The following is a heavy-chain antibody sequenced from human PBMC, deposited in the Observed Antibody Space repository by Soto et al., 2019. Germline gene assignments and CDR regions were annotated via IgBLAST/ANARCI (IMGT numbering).Heavy chain of an antibody. V-gene: IGHV1-18*01. J-gene: IGHJ4*02. CDR2: IIPYNGKT. CDR1: GGTFSSYT. Sequence: GASVKVSCKASGGTFSSYTISWVRQAPGQGLEWMGWIIPYNGKTNYAQKLQGRVTMTTDTSTSTAYMELRSLRSDDTAVYYCARESREVGWLHDHSPCDYWGQGTLVTVSS. CDR3: ARESREVGWLHDHSPCDY. D-gene: IGHD1-1*01.